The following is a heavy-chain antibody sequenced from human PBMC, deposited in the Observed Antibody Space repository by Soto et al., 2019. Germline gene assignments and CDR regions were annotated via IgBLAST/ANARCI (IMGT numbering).Heavy chain of an antibody. CDR2: IWYDGSNK. Sequence: AGGSLRLSCAASGFTFSSYGMHWVRQAPGKGLEWVAVIWYDGSNKYYADSVKGRFTISRDNSKNTLYLQMNSLRAEDTAVYYCAREDTAMGNAFDIWGQGTMVTVSS. D-gene: IGHD5-18*01. J-gene: IGHJ3*02. CDR3: AREDTAMGNAFDI. V-gene: IGHV3-33*01. CDR1: GFTFSSYG.